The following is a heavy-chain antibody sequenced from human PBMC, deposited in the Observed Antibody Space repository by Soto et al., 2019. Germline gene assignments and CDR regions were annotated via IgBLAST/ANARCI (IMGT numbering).Heavy chain of an antibody. CDR1: GGTFSSYT. J-gene: IGHJ3*02. CDR3: ARDLMGGNDAFDI. D-gene: IGHD2-8*01. Sequence: QVQLVQSGAEVKKPGSSVKVSCKASGGTFSSYTISWVRQAPGQGLEWMGRIIPILGIANYAQKFQGRVTITADKSTSTAYMELSSLRSEDTAEYYCARDLMGGNDAFDIWGQGTMVTVSS. V-gene: IGHV1-69*08. CDR2: IIPILGIA.